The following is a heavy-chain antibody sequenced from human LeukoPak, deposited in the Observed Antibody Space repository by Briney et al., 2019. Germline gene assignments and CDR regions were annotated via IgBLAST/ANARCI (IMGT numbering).Heavy chain of an antibody. CDR3: ARGSVVIRNRRFDY. V-gene: IGHV1-8*01. CDR2: MNPNSGNT. D-gene: IGHD3-22*01. CDR1: GYTFTSYD. Sequence: ASVKVSCKASGYTFTSYDINWVRQATGQGLEWMGWMNPNSGNTGYAQKFQGRVTMTRNTSISTAYMELSGLRSEDTAVYYCARGSVVIRNRRFDYWGQGTLVTVSS. J-gene: IGHJ4*02.